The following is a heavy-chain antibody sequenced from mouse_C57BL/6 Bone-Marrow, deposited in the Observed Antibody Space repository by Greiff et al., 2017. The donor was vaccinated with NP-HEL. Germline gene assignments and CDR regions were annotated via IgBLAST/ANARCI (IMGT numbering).Heavy chain of an antibody. V-gene: IGHV3-8*01. D-gene: IGHD2-2*01. CDR2: ISYSGST. CDR1: GYSITSDY. Sequence: EVQVVESGPGLAKPSQTLSLTCSVTGYSITSDYWNWIRKFPGTTLEYMGYISYSGSTYYTPSLTSRLSITRDTSKNQYYLQLNSVTTEDTATYYCARSLWLRQGYFDYWGQGTTLTGSS. J-gene: IGHJ2*01. CDR3: ARSLWLRQGYFDY.